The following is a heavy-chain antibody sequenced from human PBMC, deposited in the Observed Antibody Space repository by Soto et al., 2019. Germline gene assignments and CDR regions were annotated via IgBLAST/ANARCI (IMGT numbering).Heavy chain of an antibody. V-gene: IGHV1-3*01. CDR3: ARSPTVVTPDWSFDL. CDR1: GYTFTSYA. CDR2: INAGNGNT. D-gene: IGHD4-17*01. Sequence: GASVKVSCKASGYTFTSYAMHWVRQAPGQRLEWMGWINAGNGNTKYSQKFQGRVTITRDTSASTAYMELSSLRSEDTAVYYCARSPTVVTPDWSFDLWGRGTLVTVSS. J-gene: IGHJ2*01.